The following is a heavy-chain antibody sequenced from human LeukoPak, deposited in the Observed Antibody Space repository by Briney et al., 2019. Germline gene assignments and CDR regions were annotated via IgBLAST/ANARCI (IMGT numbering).Heavy chain of an antibody. D-gene: IGHD3-10*02. CDR1: GFTFSSYG. Sequence: PGGSLRLSCAASGFTFSSYGVHWVRQAPGKGLEWVAVMSFDGTHIYYADSVKGRFTISRDNSKNTLYLQMNSLRGEDTAVYYCARCSGYGMDVWGQGTTVTVSS. J-gene: IGHJ6*02. CDR2: MSFDGTHI. CDR3: ARCSGYGMDV. V-gene: IGHV3-30*19.